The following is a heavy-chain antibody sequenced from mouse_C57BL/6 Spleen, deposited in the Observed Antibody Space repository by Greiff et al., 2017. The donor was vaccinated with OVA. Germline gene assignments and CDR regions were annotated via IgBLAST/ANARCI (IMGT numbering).Heavy chain of an antibody. CDR3: AREGGFFDY. CDR2: IYPGDGDT. Sequence: QVQLQQSGPELVKPGASVKISCKASGYAFSSSWMNWVKQRPGKGLEWIGRIYPGDGDTNYNGKFKGKATLTADKSSSTAYMQLSSLTSEDSAVYCCAREGGFFDYWGQGTTLTVSS. J-gene: IGHJ2*01. CDR1: GYAFSSSW. V-gene: IGHV1-82*01.